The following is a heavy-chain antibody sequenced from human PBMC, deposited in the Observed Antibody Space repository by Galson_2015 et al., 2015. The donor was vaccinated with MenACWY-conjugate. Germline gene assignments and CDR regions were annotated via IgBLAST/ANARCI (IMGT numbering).Heavy chain of an antibody. Sequence: AVKVSCKASGYSFTAYGISWLRQAPGQGPEWMGWINSDNGKTYYAQNLQGRLTMTTDTYTRTAYMELRSLRSDDTAVYYCARDAPVGRLNCDFWGQGALVSVSS. J-gene: IGHJ4*02. CDR1: GYSFTAYG. CDR3: ARDAPVGRLNCDF. V-gene: IGHV1-18*01. CDR2: INSDNGKT. D-gene: IGHD1-26*01.